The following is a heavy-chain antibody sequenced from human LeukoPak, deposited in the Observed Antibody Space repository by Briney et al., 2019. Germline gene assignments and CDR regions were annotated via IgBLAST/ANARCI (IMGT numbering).Heavy chain of an antibody. D-gene: IGHD3-10*01. J-gene: IGHJ6*02. Sequence: GGSLRLSCAASGYSLSHYWMSWVRQAPGKGLEWVANINQDGSDKYYVDSVMGRFTISKDNAKNSVYLQMNSLRPEDTAIYYCAWYGVTHGLDVWGQGTTVTVSS. V-gene: IGHV3-7*01. CDR2: INQDGSDK. CDR3: AWYGVTHGLDV. CDR1: GYSLSHYW.